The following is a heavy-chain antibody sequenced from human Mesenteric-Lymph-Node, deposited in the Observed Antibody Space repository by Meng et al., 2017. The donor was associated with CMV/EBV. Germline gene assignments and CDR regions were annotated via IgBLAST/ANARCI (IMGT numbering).Heavy chain of an antibody. CDR1: GFTFSSYA. J-gene: IGHJ4*02. V-gene: IGHV3-21*06. Sequence: GESLKISCAASGFTFSSYAMSWVRQAPGKGLEWVSSISRSGRYIYYADSLKGRFTISRDNAKNSLYLQMNSLRAEDTAVYYCAREGGYNWNLREDYWGQGTLVTVSS. CDR2: ISRSGRYI. CDR3: AREGGYNWNLREDY. D-gene: IGHD1-20*01.